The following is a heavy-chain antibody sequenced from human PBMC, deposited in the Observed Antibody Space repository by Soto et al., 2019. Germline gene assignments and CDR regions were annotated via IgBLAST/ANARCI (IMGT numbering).Heavy chain of an antibody. D-gene: IGHD3-16*02. J-gene: IGHJ4*02. CDR1: GFTFSSYA. CDR2: ISNNGDTA. V-gene: IGHV3-23*01. Sequence: EVQLLESGGGLVQPGGSLTLSCATSGFTFSSYAMVWVRQAAEKGLRWVASISNNGDTAYYADSVKGRFTISRGNYENTLYLQMNGLRADDTALYFCAKSRVFIGAIVTLLDSWGQGTQVTVSS. CDR3: AKSRVFIGAIVTLLDS.